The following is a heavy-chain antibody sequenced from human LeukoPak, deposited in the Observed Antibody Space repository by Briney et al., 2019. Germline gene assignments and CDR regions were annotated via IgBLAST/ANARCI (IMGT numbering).Heavy chain of an antibody. Sequence: GGSLRLSCAASGFTFSIYSTNWVRQAPGKGLEWVSSISSTSYYMYYADSVKGRFTISRDNSKNTLYLQMNSLRAEDTAVYYCARGMGIQLWSGGQGTLVTVSS. J-gene: IGHJ4*02. D-gene: IGHD5-18*01. CDR2: ISSTSYYM. CDR1: GFTFSIYS. V-gene: IGHV3-21*04. CDR3: ARGMGIQLWS.